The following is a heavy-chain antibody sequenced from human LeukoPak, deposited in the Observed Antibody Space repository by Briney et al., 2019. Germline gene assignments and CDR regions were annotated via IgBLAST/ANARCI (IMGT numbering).Heavy chain of an antibody. V-gene: IGHV1-2*02. J-gene: IGHJ5*02. CDR3: ARDYLAGNYMVRGVTPPFNWFDP. Sequence: ASVKVSCKASGYTFTGYYMHWVRQAPGQGLEWMGWINPNSGGTKYAQKFQGRVTMTRDTSISTAYMELSRLRSDDTAVYYCARDYLAGNYMVRGVTPPFNWFDPWGQGTLVTVSS. CDR2: INPNSGGT. CDR1: GYTFTGYY. D-gene: IGHD3-10*01.